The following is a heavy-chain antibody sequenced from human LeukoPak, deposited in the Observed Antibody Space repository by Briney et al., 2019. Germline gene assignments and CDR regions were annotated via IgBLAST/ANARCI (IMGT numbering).Heavy chain of an antibody. D-gene: IGHD6-6*01. CDR2: IYYSGST. CDR1: GGSISSYY. CDR3: ARLIQGSSDNFDY. J-gene: IGHJ4*02. V-gene: IGHV4-59*08. Sequence: SVTLSLTCTVSGGSISSYYWSWIRQPPGKGLEWIGYIYYSGSTNYNPSLKSRVTISVDTSKNQFSLKLSSVTAADTAVYYCARLIQGSSDNFDYWGQGTLVTVSS.